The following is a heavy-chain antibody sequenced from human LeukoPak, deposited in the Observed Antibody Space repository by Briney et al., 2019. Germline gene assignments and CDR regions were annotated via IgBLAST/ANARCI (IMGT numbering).Heavy chain of an antibody. D-gene: IGHD3-3*01. CDR2: ISSSGSTI. Sequence: GGSLRLSCAASGFTFSSYEMNWVRQAPGKGLEWVSYISSSGSTIYYADSVKGRFTISRDNAKNSLYLQMNSLRAEDTTVYYCARDDHDFWTGYYYYMDVWGKGTTVIVSS. J-gene: IGHJ6*03. CDR3: ARDDHDFWTGYYYYMDV. CDR1: GFTFSSYE. V-gene: IGHV3-48*03.